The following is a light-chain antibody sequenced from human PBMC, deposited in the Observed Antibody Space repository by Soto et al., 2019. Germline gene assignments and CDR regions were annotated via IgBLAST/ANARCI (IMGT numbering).Light chain of an antibody. V-gene: IGKV3-11*01. CDR1: KSVGTY. CDR3: QQRVNWLP. J-gene: IGKJ4*01. CDR2: DAS. Sequence: EIVLTQSPAILSLSPGERATLSCRASKSVGTYLDWYQQKLGQAPRLLIYDASNRATGIPARFSGNGSGTDFTLTISSLEPEDFAVYDCQQRVNWLPFGGGTKVEL.